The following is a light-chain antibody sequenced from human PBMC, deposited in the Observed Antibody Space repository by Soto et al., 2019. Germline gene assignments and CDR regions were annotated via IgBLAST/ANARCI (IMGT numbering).Light chain of an antibody. CDR2: AAY. Sequence: AIRMTQSPSSLSASTGDRVTITCRASQGIGSYLAWYQQKPWKAPKLLIYAAYNLQSGVPSRFSGSGSGTDFTLTISCLQSEDFATYYCQQYYTYPRTFGQGTKVDI. CDR3: QQYYTYPRT. J-gene: IGKJ1*01. CDR1: QGIGSY. V-gene: IGKV1-8*01.